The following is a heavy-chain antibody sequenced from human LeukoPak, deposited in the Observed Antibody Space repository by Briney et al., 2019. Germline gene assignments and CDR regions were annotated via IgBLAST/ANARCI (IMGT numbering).Heavy chain of an antibody. J-gene: IGHJ4*02. V-gene: IGHV1-58*01. D-gene: IGHD1-26*01. CDR3: AADLNWYSGSYYGERFDY. CDR2: FVVGSGST. Sequence: GASVKVSCKASGFTFTSSAVQWVRQARGQRLEWIGWFVVGSGSTNYVQKFQERVTITRDMSTSTAYMELSGLRSEDTAVYYCAADLNWYSGSYYGERFDYWGQGTLVTVSS. CDR1: GFTFTSSA.